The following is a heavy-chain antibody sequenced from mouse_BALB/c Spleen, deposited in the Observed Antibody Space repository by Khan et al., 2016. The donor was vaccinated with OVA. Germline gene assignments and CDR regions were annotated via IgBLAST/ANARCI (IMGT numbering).Heavy chain of an antibody. V-gene: IGHV1-7*01. Sequence: VQLQESGAELAKPGASVKMSCKASGFTFTSYWMHWVKQRPGQGLEWIGYINPVTGYTDYNQRFKDKATLTADKSSSTAYMQLSSLTSEDSAVSSCATAGVYDGPCAGFAYWGQGTLVTVSS. CDR3: ATAGVYDGPCAGFAY. CDR2: INPVTGYT. CDR1: GFTFTSYW. J-gene: IGHJ3*01. D-gene: IGHD2-3*01.